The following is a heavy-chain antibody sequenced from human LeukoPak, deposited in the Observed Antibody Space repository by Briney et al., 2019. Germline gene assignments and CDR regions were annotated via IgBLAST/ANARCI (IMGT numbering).Heavy chain of an antibody. CDR1: GFTFSDYW. CDR3: ARDIYSIAE. D-gene: IGHD3-3*02. CDR2: IHSDGGTT. Sequence: PAGSLRLSCAASGFTFSDYWFHWVRQAPAKGLVWVSLIHSDGGTTNYADSVKGRFTMSRDNAKNMVYLQMNSLRVEDTAVYYCARDIYSIAEWGQGTLVTVSS. J-gene: IGHJ4*02. V-gene: IGHV3-74*01.